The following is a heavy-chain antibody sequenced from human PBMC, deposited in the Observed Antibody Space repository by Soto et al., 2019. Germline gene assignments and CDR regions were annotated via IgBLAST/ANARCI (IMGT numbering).Heavy chain of an antibody. CDR1: GYSFTSYW. Sequence: ESLKISCKGFGYSFTSYWIGWVRQIPGKGLEWMGIIYPGDSDTRYSPSFQGQVTISADKSISTAYLQWSSLKASDTAMYYCARRIAAAGTQIRFDPWGQGTLVTVSS. CDR2: IYPGDSDT. V-gene: IGHV5-51*01. J-gene: IGHJ5*02. CDR3: ARRIAAAGTQIRFDP. D-gene: IGHD6-13*01.